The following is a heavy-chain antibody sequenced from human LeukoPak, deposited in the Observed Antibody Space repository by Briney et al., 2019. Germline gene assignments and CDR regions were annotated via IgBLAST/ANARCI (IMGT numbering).Heavy chain of an antibody. CDR1: GFTFDDYA. Sequence: GGSLRLSCAASGFTFDDYAMHWVRQAPGKGLEWVSGISWNSGSIGYADSVKGRFTISRDNAKNSLYLQMNSLRAEDTALYYCAKDKDSDILTGGFDYWGQGTLVTVSS. CDR3: AKDKDSDILTGGFDY. CDR2: ISWNSGSI. J-gene: IGHJ4*02. V-gene: IGHV3-9*01. D-gene: IGHD3-9*01.